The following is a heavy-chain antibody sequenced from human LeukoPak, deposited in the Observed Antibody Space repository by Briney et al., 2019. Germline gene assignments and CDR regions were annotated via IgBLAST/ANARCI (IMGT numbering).Heavy chain of an antibody. Sequence: ASVKVSCKASGYTFTGYYMHWVRQAPGQGLEWMGWINPNSGGTNYAQKFQGWVTITRDTSISTAYMELSRLRSDDTAVYYCARGSDIVVVVAATPKVGWFDPWGQGTLVTVSS. CDR2: INPNSGGT. CDR3: ARGSDIVVVVAATPKVGWFDP. D-gene: IGHD2-15*01. V-gene: IGHV1-2*04. CDR1: GYTFTGYY. J-gene: IGHJ5*02.